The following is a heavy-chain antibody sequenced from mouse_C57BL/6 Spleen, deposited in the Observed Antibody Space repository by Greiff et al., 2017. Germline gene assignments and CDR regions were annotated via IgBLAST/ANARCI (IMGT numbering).Heavy chain of an antibody. J-gene: IGHJ3*01. Sequence: EVKVEESGGGLVQPGGSMKLSCVASGFTFSNYWMNWVRQSPEKGLEWVAQIRLKSATYATHYAESVKGRFTISRDDSKSSVYLQMNNLRAEDTGIYYCTPFTPYRAWFAYWGQGTLVTVSA. V-gene: IGHV6-3*01. D-gene: IGHD5-1*01. CDR3: TPFTPYRAWFAY. CDR1: GFTFSNYW. CDR2: IRLKSATYAT.